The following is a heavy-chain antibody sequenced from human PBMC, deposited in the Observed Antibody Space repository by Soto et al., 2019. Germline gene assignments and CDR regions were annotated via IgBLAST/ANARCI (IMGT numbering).Heavy chain of an antibody. CDR3: AKDITGTRKRENYYYYYGMDV. CDR2: ISYDGSNK. CDR1: GFTFSSYG. D-gene: IGHD1-7*01. J-gene: IGHJ6*02. V-gene: IGHV3-30*18. Sequence: PGGSLRLSCAASGFTFSSYGMHWVRQAPGKGLEWVAVISYDGSNKYYADSVKGRFTISRDNSKNTLYLQMNSLRAEDTAVYYCAKDITGTRKRENYYYYYGMDVWGQGTTVTVSS.